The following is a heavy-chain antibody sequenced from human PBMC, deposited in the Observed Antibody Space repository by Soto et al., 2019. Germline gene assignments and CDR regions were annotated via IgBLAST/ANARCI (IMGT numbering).Heavy chain of an antibody. CDR1: CGSFSGYY. V-gene: IGHV4-34*01. Sequence: TLSLTCAVYCGSFSGYYWSWIRQPPGKGLEWIGEINHSGSTNYNPSLKSRVTMSVDTSKNQFSLKLSSVTAADTAVYYCARERNYDFWSGSQGNWFDPWGQGTLVTVS. J-gene: IGHJ5*02. CDR2: INHSGST. D-gene: IGHD3-3*01. CDR3: ARERNYDFWSGSQGNWFDP.